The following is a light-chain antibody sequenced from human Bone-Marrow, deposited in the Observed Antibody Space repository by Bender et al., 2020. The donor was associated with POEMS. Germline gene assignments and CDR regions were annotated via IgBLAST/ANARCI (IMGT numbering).Light chain of an antibody. Sequence: QSVLTQPPSASGTPGQRVTISCSGGSSNIGAHAVNWYQHLPGTAPKLLIYSSHRRPSEVPDRFSGSRSGTSASLAISGLQYEDEADYYCVAWDDSLSGWVFGGGTKLTVL. CDR1: SSNIGAHA. CDR3: VAWDDSLSGWV. V-gene: IGLV1-44*01. CDR2: SSH. J-gene: IGLJ3*02.